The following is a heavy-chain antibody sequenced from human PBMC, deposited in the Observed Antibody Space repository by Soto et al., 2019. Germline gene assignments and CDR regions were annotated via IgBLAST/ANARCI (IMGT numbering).Heavy chain of an antibody. Sequence: GGSLRLSCAASGFTVSSNYMSWVRQAPGKGLEWVSGITGSGLSTFYADSVKGRFTISRDNSKNTLYLQMNSLRAEDTAVYYCAKRDSGYDLDYYYGMDGWGQGTKVTVSS. V-gene: IGHV3-66*03. CDR2: ITGSGLST. CDR1: GFTVSSNY. J-gene: IGHJ6*02. CDR3: AKRDSGYDLDYYYGMDG. D-gene: IGHD5-12*01.